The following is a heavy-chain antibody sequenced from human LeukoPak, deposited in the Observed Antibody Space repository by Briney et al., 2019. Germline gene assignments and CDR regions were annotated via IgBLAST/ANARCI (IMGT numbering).Heavy chain of an antibody. Sequence: SETLSLTCTVSGGSISSYYWSWIRQPAGKGLEWIGRIYTSGSTNYNPSLKSRVTISVDAAKSQFSLKLRSVTAADTAVYYCARDHYYDSSGYTFRHWGQGTLVTVSS. CDR1: GGSISSYY. J-gene: IGHJ1*01. V-gene: IGHV4-4*07. CDR3: ARDHYYDSSGYTFRH. D-gene: IGHD3-22*01. CDR2: IYTSGST.